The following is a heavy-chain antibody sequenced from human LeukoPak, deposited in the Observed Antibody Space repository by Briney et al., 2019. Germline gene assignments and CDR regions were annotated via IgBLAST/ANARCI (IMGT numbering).Heavy chain of an antibody. CDR1: GFTFSSYA. Sequence: PGGSLRLSCAASGFTFSSYAMSWVRQAPGKGLEWVSTVSGSGDDTYYADSVKGRFTFSRDNAENTLYLQMNSLRVEDTAVYYCVRSAFHAGSGNYYDYWGQGTLVTVSS. V-gene: IGHV3-23*01. CDR3: VRSAFHAGSGNYYDY. CDR2: VSGSGDDT. D-gene: IGHD3-22*01. J-gene: IGHJ4*02.